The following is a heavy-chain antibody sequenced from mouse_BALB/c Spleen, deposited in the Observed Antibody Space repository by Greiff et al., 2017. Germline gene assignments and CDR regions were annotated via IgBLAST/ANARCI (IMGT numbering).Heavy chain of an antibody. CDR1: GYTFTDYW. V-gene: IGHV1-69*01. CDR3: ARSGLAPLDY. CDR2: IDTSDSYT. Sequence: QVQLQQPGAELVMPGASVKMSCKASGYTFTDYWMHWVKQRPGQGLEWIGAIDTSDSYTSYNQKFKGKATMTVDESSSTAYMQLSSLTSEDSAVYYCARSGLAPLDYWGQGTTLTVSS. D-gene: IGHD2-4*01. J-gene: IGHJ2*01.